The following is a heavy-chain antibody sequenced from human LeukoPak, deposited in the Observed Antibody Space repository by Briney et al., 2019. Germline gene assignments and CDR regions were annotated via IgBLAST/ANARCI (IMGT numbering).Heavy chain of an antibody. Sequence: SVKVSCKASGGTFSSYAISWVRQAPGQGLEWMGRIIPILGMANYAQKFQGRVTITADKSTSTAYMELSSLRSEDTAVYYCARDSGLRSIGSFDYWGQGTLVTVSS. CDR1: GGTFSSYA. V-gene: IGHV1-69*04. D-gene: IGHD3-10*01. J-gene: IGHJ4*02. CDR2: IIPILGMA. CDR3: ARDSGLRSIGSFDY.